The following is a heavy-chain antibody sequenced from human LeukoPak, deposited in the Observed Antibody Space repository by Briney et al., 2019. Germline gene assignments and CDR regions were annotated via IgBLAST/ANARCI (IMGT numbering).Heavy chain of an antibody. CDR3: VREGDGAPRRFDY. V-gene: IGHV3-33*01. CDR1: GFTFSDFG. Sequence: GGSLRLSCAASGFTFSDFGMHWVRQAPGKGLEWVAMIWYDGSKEYYMESVKGRFTISRDNSKNTLHLQMNSLRAEDSAIYYCVREGDGAPRRFDYWGQGTLVTVSS. J-gene: IGHJ4*02. CDR2: IWYDGSKE. D-gene: IGHD3-16*01.